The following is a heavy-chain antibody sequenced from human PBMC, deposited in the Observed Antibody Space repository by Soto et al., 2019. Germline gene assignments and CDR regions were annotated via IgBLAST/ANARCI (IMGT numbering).Heavy chain of an antibody. CDR1: GYTFTGYF. CDR2: INPNSGGT. D-gene: IGHD3-10*01. J-gene: IGHJ6*02. V-gene: IGHV1-2*04. CDR3: ARGGAMVRAKQNYYYYGMDV. Sequence: ASVKVSCKASGYTFTGYFMHWVRQAPGQGLEWMGWINPNSGGTNYAQKFQGWVTMTRDTSISTAYMELSRLRSDDTAVYYCARGGAMVRAKQNYYYYGMDVWGQGTTVTVSS.